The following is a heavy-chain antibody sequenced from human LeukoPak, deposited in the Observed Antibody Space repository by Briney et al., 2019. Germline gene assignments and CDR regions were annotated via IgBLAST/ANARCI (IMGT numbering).Heavy chain of an antibody. V-gene: IGHV3-30-3*01. CDR1: GFTFSSYA. CDR3: ARGGYCSGGSCYPIYYYYYGMDV. J-gene: IGHJ6*02. D-gene: IGHD2-15*01. Sequence: GRSLRLSCAASGFTFSSYATHWVRQAPGKGLEWVAVISYDGSNKYYADSVKGRFTISRDNSKNTLYLQMNSLRAEDTAVYYCARGGYCSGGSCYPIYYYYYGMDVWGQGTTVTVSS. CDR2: ISYDGSNK.